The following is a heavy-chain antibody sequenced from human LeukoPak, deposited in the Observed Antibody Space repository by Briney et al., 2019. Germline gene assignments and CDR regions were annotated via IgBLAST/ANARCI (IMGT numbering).Heavy chain of an antibody. CDR1: GFTFSNYW. V-gene: IGHV3-7*03. CDR2: IKPDGSEK. J-gene: IGHJ6*03. CDR3: ARDYYPYYMDV. Sequence: PGGSLRLSCAASGFTFSNYWMTWFRQTPGKGLEWVSNIKPDGSEKYYVDSVKGRFTISRDNAKNSLYLQMNSLRSDDTAVYYCARDYYPYYMDVWGKGTTVTVSS.